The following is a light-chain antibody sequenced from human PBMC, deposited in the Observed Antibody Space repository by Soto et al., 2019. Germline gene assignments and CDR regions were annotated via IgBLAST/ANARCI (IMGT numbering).Light chain of an antibody. J-gene: IGLJ1*01. CDR2: EVS. CDR1: SSDVGGYNY. Sequence: QSVLTQPASVSGSPGQSITISCTGTSSDVGGYNYVSWYQQYPGKAPKLIIYEVSNRPSGVPNRFSGSKSGNTASLTISGLQAEDEADYYCSSYAGSSNVFGTGTKLTVL. CDR3: SSYAGSSNV. V-gene: IGLV2-14*01.